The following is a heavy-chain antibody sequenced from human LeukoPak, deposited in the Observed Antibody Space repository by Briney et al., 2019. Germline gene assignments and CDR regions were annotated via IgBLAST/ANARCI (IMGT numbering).Heavy chain of an antibody. CDR3: ARERYSYGDDGFDM. CDR1: GFIFDDYT. D-gene: IGHD5-18*01. Sequence: GRSLRLSCAASGFIFDDYTMHWVRQAPGKGLEWVSLISRNGAVTKYADSVRGRFTVSRDNAKNTLYLEMNSLRAEDTAVYFCARERYSYGDDGFDMWGQGTMVSVSS. CDR2: ISRNGAVT. V-gene: IGHV3-43*01. J-gene: IGHJ3*02.